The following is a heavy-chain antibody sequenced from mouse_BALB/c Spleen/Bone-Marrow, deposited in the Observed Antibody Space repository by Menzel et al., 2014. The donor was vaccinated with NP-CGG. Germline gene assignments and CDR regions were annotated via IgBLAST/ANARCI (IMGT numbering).Heavy chain of an antibody. CDR2: VNPNIGGT. CDR3: ARGRWYY. Sequence: EVQVVESGPELVMPGASVKISCKTSGYTFTDYTLHWVKQSHGKSLEWIGGVNPNIGGTSYNQKFKDKASLTVNKSSTTAYMELRSLTPEDSAVYYCARGRWYYWGQGTTLTVSS. V-gene: IGHV1-22*01. D-gene: IGHD2-3*01. J-gene: IGHJ2*01. CDR1: GYTFTDYT.